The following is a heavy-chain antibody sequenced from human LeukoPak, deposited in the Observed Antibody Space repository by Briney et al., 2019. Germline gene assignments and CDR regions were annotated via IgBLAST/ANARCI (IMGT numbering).Heavy chain of an antibody. D-gene: IGHD5-18*01. CDR2: ISYDGSNK. Sequence: GGSLRPSCAASGFTFSSYAMSWVRQAPGKGLEWVAVISYDGSNKYYADSVKGRFTISRDNSKNTLYLQMNSLRAEDTAVYYCARGRGYSYGPTTWGQGTLVTVSS. V-gene: IGHV3-30-3*01. CDR1: GFTFSSYA. J-gene: IGHJ5*02. CDR3: ARGRGYSYGPTT.